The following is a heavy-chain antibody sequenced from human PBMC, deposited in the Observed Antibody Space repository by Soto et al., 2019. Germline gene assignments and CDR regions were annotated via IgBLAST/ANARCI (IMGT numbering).Heavy chain of an antibody. J-gene: IGHJ4*02. CDR1: GFTFSSYG. Sequence: QVQLVESGGGVVQPGRSLRLSCAASGFTFSSYGMHWVRQAPGKGLEWVAVISYDGSNKYYADSVKGRFTISRDNSKNTLYLKMNSLRAEDTAVYYCAKDPLRYRSGGSFFDYWGQGTLVTVSS. D-gene: IGHD2-15*01. V-gene: IGHV3-30*18. CDR2: ISYDGSNK. CDR3: AKDPLRYRSGGSFFDY.